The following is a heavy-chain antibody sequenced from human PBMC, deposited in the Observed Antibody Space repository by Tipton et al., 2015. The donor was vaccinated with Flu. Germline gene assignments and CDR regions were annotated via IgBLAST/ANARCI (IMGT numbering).Heavy chain of an antibody. CDR2: VGGGGGPK. D-gene: IGHD3-22*01. J-gene: IGHJ4*02. V-gene: IGHV3-23*01. CDR3: AKALRPYYYDTSGYWFDPFDY. CDR1: GFAFSIYA. Sequence: SLRLSCAASGFAFSIYAMTWVRQAPGLGLEWVASVGGGGGPKYFADSLKGRYTISRDFSKNTVYLQMNSLRAEDTAIYYCAKALRPYYYDTSGYWFDPFDYWGQGTLVTVSS.